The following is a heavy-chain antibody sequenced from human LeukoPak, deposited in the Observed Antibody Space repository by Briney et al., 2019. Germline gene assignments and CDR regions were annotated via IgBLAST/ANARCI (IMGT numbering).Heavy chain of an antibody. CDR1: GGSISSYY. J-gene: IGHJ5*02. Sequence: SETLSLTCTVSGGSISSYYWSWIRQPPGKGLEWVGYIYASGSTNYNPSLKSRVTLSVDTSKNQFSLKLTSVTAADTAMYHCARHSSVVRGWFDPWGQGTLVTVSS. CDR3: ARHSSVVRGWFDP. V-gene: IGHV4-4*09. D-gene: IGHD2-15*01. CDR2: IYASGST.